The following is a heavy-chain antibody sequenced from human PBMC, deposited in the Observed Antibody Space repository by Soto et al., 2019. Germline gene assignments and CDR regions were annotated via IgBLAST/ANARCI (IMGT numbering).Heavy chain of an antibody. CDR1: SGTFSSYA. D-gene: IGHD2-15*01. J-gene: IGHJ4*02. CDR2: IIPIFGTA. CDR3: ASPLNCSGGSCYEYYFDY. V-gene: IGHV1-69*01. Sequence: SVKISCKASSGTFSSYAISWVRQAPGQGLEWMGGIIPIFGTANYAQKLQGRVTITADESTSTAYMELSSLRSEDTAVYYCASPLNCSGGSCYEYYFDYWGQGTLVTVSS.